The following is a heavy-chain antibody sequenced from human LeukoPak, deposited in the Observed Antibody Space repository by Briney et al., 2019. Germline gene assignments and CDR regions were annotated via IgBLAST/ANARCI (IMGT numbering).Heavy chain of an antibody. J-gene: IGHJ4*02. V-gene: IGHV3-48*02. D-gene: IGHD2-2*01. CDR1: GFTFSSYS. CDR3: ARAAYASSPDY. Sequence: GRSLRLSCAASGFTFSSYSMNWVRQAPGKGLEWVTYISPSSSSIYSADSVKGRFTISRDNAKNSLYLQMNCLRDEDTAVYYCARAAYASSPDYWGQGTLVTVSS. CDR2: ISPSSSSI.